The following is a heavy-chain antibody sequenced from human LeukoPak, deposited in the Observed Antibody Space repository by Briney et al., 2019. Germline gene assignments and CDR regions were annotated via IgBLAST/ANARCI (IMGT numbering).Heavy chain of an antibody. Sequence: GGSLRLSCAASGFTFITSWMSWLRQAPGKGLEWVAHIKPDGSEKYYVDSVKGRFTISRDNAKNSLSLQMNSLRAEDTAVYYCASWTSSSSNYWGQGTLVTVSS. D-gene: IGHD6-6*01. CDR1: GFTFITSW. J-gene: IGHJ4*02. CDR2: IKPDGSEK. V-gene: IGHV3-7*01. CDR3: ASWTSSSSNY.